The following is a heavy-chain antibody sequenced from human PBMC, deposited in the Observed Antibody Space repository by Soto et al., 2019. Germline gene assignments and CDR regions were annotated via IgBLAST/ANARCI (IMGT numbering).Heavy chain of an antibody. D-gene: IGHD2-8*02. J-gene: IGHJ1*01. Sequence: QVQLEQSGPGLVKPSQTLSLTCKISGGSISSLNDYWSWIRQSPGEGLEWIGYIFDSGTAHYNPSLKGRVRISGDTSQSQLSLTIQSVTVADTAVYYCAREVSWTGAFYHCGQGSLVTVSS. CDR3: AREVSWTGAFYH. CDR1: GGSISSLNDY. CDR2: IFDSGTA. V-gene: IGHV4-31*02.